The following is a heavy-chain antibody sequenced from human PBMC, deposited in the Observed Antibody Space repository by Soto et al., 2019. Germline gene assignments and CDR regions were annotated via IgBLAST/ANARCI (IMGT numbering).Heavy chain of an antibody. V-gene: IGHV3-48*01. J-gene: IGHJ4*02. D-gene: IGHD5-12*01. CDR3: ARDGEGDGYNFDY. CDR1: GFTFSSYS. Sequence: PGGSLRLSCAASGFTFSSYSMNWVRQAPGKGLEWVSYISRSSSTIHYADSVKGRFTISRDNAKNSLYLQMNSLRPEDTAVYYCARDGEGDGYNFDYWGQGTLVTVSS. CDR2: ISRSSSTI.